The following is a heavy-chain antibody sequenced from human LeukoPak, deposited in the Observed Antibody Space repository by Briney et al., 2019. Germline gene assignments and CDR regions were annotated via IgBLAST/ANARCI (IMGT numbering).Heavy chain of an antibody. D-gene: IGHD1-26*01. CDR1: GDSFSGYY. CDR2: INHRGTT. V-gene: IGHV4-34*01. CDR3: ARSWAGMYYPFYYFDY. J-gene: IGHJ4*02. Sequence: PSETLSLTCAVYGDSFSGYYWSWIRQPPGKGLEWIAEINHRGTTHYNPSLKSRVNISADTSKNQLSLHLDSVTAADTAVYYCARSWAGMYYPFYYFDYWGQGTLVSVSS.